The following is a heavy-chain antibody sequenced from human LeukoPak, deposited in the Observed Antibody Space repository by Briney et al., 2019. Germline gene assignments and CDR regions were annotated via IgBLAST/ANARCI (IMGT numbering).Heavy chain of an antibody. CDR1: GFTFDDYA. D-gene: IGHD1-26*01. V-gene: IGHV3-9*01. Sequence: GRSLRLSCAASGFTFDDYAMHWVRQAPGKGLEWVSGINWNSGSIGYADSVKGRFTVSRDNSKNTVYLQMNSLRTDDTARYFCAREEEGELPDYWGQGTLVTVSS. CDR3: AREEEGELPDY. J-gene: IGHJ4*02. CDR2: INWNSGSI.